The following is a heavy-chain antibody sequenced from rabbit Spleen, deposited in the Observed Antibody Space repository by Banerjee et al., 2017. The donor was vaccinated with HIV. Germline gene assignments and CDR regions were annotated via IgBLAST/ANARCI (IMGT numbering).Heavy chain of an antibody. CDR1: GFSFSYYW. Sequence: QEQLVESGGGLVQPEGSLTLTCTASGFSFSYYWMSWVRQAPGKGLEWIGNIDTGSSGSTYYASWAKGRFTISKTSSTTVTLQMTSLTAADTATYFCVRDVGYDDYSEKGYFNLWGQGTLVTVS. CDR3: VRDVGYDDYSEKGYFNL. CDR2: IDTGSSGST. V-gene: IGHV1S45*01. D-gene: IGHD2-1*01. J-gene: IGHJ4*01.